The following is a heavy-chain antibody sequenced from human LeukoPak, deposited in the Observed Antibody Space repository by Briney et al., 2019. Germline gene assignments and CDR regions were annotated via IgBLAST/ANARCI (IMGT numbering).Heavy chain of an antibody. J-gene: IGHJ3*02. D-gene: IGHD3-10*01. CDR1: GYRFTSYG. CDR2: ISPFNGHT. Sequence: ASVKVSCKASGYRFTSYGISWVRQAPGQGLEWMGWISPFNGHTLYAQRVQGRVTMTTDTSTSTVSMELRSLRSDDTAVYYCARDFGSAAFDGAFDICGRGTMVTVSS. V-gene: IGHV1-18*01. CDR3: ARDFGSAAFDGAFDI.